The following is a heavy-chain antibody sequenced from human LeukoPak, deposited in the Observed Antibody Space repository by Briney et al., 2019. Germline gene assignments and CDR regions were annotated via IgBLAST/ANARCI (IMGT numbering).Heavy chain of an antibody. V-gene: IGHV1-24*01. Sequence: ASVKVSCKVSGYTLTELSMHWVRQAPGKGLEWMGGFDPEDGETIYAQKFQGRVTMTEDTSTDTAYMELSSLRSEDTAVYYCATDLITMVRGVIYSWFDPWGQGTLVTVSS. J-gene: IGHJ5*02. CDR3: ATDLITMVRGVIYSWFDP. CDR1: GYTLTELS. CDR2: FDPEDGET. D-gene: IGHD3-10*01.